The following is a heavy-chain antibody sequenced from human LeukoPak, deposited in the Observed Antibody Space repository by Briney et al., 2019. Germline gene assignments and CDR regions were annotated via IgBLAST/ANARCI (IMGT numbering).Heavy chain of an antibody. J-gene: IGHJ3*02. CDR2: ISWNSGSI. D-gene: IGHD3-10*01. CDR3: AKDNEVIMEPGKTHAFDI. CDR1: GFTFDDYA. V-gene: IGHV3-9*01. Sequence: PGGSLRLSCAASGFTFDDYAMHWVRQAPGKGLEWVSGISWNSGSIGYADSVKGRFTISRDNAKNSLYLQMNSLRAEDTALYYCAKDNEVIMEPGKTHAFDIWGQGTMVTVSS.